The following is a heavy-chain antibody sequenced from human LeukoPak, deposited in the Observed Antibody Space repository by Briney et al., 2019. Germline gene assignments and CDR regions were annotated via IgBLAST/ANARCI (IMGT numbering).Heavy chain of an antibody. Sequence: AASVKVSCKASGYTFTSYYIHWVRHAHGQGLEWMGIINPSGGSTSYAQKFQGRVTMTRDMSTSTVYMELSSLRSEDTAVYYCARDVPGGGNRNFDYWGKGTLVTVSS. CDR3: ARDVPGGGNRNFDY. CDR1: GYTFTSYY. V-gene: IGHV1-46*01. D-gene: IGHD4-23*01. J-gene: IGHJ4*02. CDR2: INPSGGST.